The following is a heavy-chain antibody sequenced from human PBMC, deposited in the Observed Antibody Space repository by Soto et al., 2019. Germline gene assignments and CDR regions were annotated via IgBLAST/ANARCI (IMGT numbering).Heavy chain of an antibody. CDR1: GYTFTSYG. V-gene: IGHV1-18*01. CDR2: ISAYNGNT. J-gene: IGHJ6*02. Sequence: GASVKVSCKASGYTFTSYGISWVRQAPGQGLEWMGWISAYNGNTNYAQKLQGRVTMTTDTSTSTAYMELRSLRSDDTAVYYCARDLSLPRLVFDMIVVVPTASYYYGMDVWGQGTTVTVSS. CDR3: ARDLSLPRLVFDMIVVVPTASYYYGMDV. D-gene: IGHD3-22*01.